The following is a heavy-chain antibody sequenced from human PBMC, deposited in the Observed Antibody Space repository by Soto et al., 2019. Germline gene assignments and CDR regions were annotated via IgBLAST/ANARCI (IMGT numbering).Heavy chain of an antibody. CDR2: VYSGGAT. CDR1: GFTVSSNY. V-gene: IGHV3-53*04. Sequence: EVRLVESGGGLVQPGGSLRLSCAAFGFTVSSNYMTWVRLAPGKGLEWVSLVYSGGATHYAASVKGRFTISTHSSQNTLFLQMNSLRTAETAPYYCVRGRYGSEIHWGQGTKVTVSS. J-gene: IGHJ4*02. D-gene: IGHD3-10*01. CDR3: VRGRYGSEIH.